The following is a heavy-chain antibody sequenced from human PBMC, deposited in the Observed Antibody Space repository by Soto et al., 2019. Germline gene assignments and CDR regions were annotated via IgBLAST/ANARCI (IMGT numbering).Heavy chain of an antibody. D-gene: IGHD6-13*01. CDR1: GGSFSGYY. CDR3: ARGLDIAAAGTEWFDP. V-gene: IGHV4-34*01. CDR2: INHSGST. J-gene: IGHJ5*02. Sequence: QVQLQQWGAGLLKPSETLSLTCAVYGGSFSGYYWSWIRQPPGKGLEWIGEINHSGSTTYNPSLKSRVTISVDTSRSQSSLKLSSVTAADTAVYYCARGLDIAAAGTEWFDPWGQGTLVTVSS.